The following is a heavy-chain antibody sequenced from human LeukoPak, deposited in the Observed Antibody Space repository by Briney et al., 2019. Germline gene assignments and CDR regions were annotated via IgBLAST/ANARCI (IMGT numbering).Heavy chain of an antibody. CDR1: GYTFTSYG. CDR3: ARQIKDYGDYFGY. Sequence: ASVKLSCKASGYTFTSYGISWVRQAPGQGLEWVGCISDYNGNTNYAQKVKGRVTMTTDTSTSTAYMELRSLRSDDTAVYYCARQIKDYGDYFGYWGQGNLVTVSS. J-gene: IGHJ4*02. D-gene: IGHD4-17*01. V-gene: IGHV1-18*01. CDR2: ISDYNGNT.